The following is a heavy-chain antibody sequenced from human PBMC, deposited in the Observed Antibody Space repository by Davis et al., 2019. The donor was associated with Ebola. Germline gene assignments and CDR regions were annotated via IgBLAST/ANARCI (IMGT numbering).Heavy chain of an antibody. CDR2: ISGSGGST. Sequence: PGGSLRLSCAASGFIFSSYAMNWVRQAPGKGLEWVSVISGSGGSTYYADSVKGRFTISRDNSKNTLDLQMNSLRAEDTAVYYCAKDYRGYSYGLLDYWGQGTLVTVSS. CDR3: AKDYRGYSYGLLDY. V-gene: IGHV3-23*01. CDR1: GFIFSSYA. J-gene: IGHJ4*02. D-gene: IGHD5-18*01.